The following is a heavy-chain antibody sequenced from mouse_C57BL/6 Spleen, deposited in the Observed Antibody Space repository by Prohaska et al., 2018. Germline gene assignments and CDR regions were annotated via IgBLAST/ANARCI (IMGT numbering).Heavy chain of an antibody. D-gene: IGHD1-1*02. V-gene: IGHV1-15*01. J-gene: IGHJ3*01. CDR2: IDPETGGT. Sequence: VRPGAAVTLSCKTSGYTFTDYEMHWVKQTPVHGLEWIGAIDPETGGTAYNQKFKGKAILTADKSSSTAYMELRSLTSEDSAVYYCTRSLWSSAYWGQGPLVTVSA. CDR1: GYTFTDYE. CDR3: TRSLWSSAY.